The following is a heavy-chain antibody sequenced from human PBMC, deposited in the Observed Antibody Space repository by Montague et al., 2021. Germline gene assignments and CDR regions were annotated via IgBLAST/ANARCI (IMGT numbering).Heavy chain of an antibody. CDR1: GFTVTSYA. CDR2: IWFDGSNI. D-gene: IGHD6-19*01. J-gene: IGHJ4*02. V-gene: IGHV3-33*01. CDR3: VRGRPSWLDRGFDL. Sequence: SLRLSCVASGFTVTSYAMHWVRQAPGKGLEWVALIWFDGSNIKYADSVKGRFTISRDTPKNTLSLEMDSLTADDTAVYYCVRGRPSWLDRGFDLWGQGTLVTVSS.